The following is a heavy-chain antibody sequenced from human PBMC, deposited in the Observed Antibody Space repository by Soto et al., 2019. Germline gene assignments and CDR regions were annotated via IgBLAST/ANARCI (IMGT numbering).Heavy chain of an antibody. CDR2: FYYTGST. D-gene: IGHD6-19*01. J-gene: IGHJ4*02. Sequence: QLQLQESGPGLVKPSETLSLTCTVSGGSISSTSYYWVWIRQPPGKGLEWIGSFYYTGSTYYNPSLKSRVTLSVDTSENQFSLKLNSVTAADTAVYYCARQVVDGTVAGAGSFDYWGQGTLVTVSS. CDR3: ARQVVDGTVAGAGSFDY. CDR1: GGSISSTSYY. V-gene: IGHV4-39*01.